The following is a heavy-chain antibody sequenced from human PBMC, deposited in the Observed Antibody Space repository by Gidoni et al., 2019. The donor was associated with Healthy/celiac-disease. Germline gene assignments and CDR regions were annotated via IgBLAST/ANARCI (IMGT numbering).Heavy chain of an antibody. CDR2: IVVGSGNT. CDR3: AAEPERGATQYYYYGMDV. D-gene: IGHD1-26*01. CDR1: GFTFTSSP. J-gene: IGHJ6*02. V-gene: IGHV1-58*01. Sequence: QMQLVQSGPEVKKPGTSVTVSCKASGFTFTSSPVQWVRQARGQRLEWIGWIVVGSGNTNYAQKFQERVTITRDMSTSTAYMELSSLRSEDTAVYYCAAEPERGATQYYYYGMDVWGQGTTVTVSS.